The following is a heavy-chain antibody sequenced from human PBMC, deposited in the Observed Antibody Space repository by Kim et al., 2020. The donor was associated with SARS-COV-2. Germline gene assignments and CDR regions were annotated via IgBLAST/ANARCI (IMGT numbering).Heavy chain of an antibody. V-gene: IGHV3-30*04. Sequence: GGSLRLSCAASGFTFSAYAMHWVRQTPGKGLEWVALISYDGGNKYYSDSVKGRFTISRDNSKNTLYLQMSSLRAEDAAVFYCARVRSYSNNEIDYWGQGTLVTVSS. CDR1: GFTFSAYA. J-gene: IGHJ4*02. CDR3: ARVRSYSNNEIDY. D-gene: IGHD1-26*01. CDR2: ISYDGGNK.